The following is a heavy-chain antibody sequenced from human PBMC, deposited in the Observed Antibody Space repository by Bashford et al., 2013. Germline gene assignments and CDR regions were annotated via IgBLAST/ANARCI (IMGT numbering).Heavy chain of an antibody. D-gene: IGHD3-3*01. CDR2: IDPRDSYT. J-gene: IGHJ4*02. CDR1: GYTFTNYW. V-gene: IGHV5-10-1*01. Sequence: ESLKISCKVSGYTFTNYWISWVRQMPGKGLEWMGRIDPRDSYTNYSPSFQGHVTISVDKSINTAYLQWSSLKASDTAMYYCARLGATSTYYDFWSLDYWGQGTLVTVSS. CDR3: ARLGATSTYYDFWSLDY.